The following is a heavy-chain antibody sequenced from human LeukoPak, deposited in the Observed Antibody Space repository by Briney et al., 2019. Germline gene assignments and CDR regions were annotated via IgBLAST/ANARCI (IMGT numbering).Heavy chain of an antibody. CDR3: ASLKVGATDY. CDR2: INHSGST. D-gene: IGHD1-26*01. CDR1: GGSFSGYY. J-gene: IGHJ4*02. Sequence: SETLSLTCAVYGGSFSGYYWSWIRQPPGKGLEWIGEINHSGSTNYNPSLKSRVTISVDTSKNQFSLKLSSVTAADTAVYYCASLKVGATDYWGQGTLVTVSS. V-gene: IGHV4-34*01.